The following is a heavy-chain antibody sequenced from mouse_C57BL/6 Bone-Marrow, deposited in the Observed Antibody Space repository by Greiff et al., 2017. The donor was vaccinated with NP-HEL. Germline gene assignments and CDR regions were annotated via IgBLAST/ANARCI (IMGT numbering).Heavy chain of an antibody. V-gene: IGHV1-69*01. Sequence: QVQLQQPGAELVMPGASVKLSCKASGYTFTSYWMHWVKQRPGQGLEWIGEIDPSDSYTNYNQKFKGKSTLTVDKSSSTAYMQLSSLTSEDSAVYYCARLSSGYGIFAYWGQGTLVTVSA. CDR2: IDPSDSYT. D-gene: IGHD3-2*02. J-gene: IGHJ3*01. CDR1: GYTFTSYW. CDR3: ARLSSGYGIFAY.